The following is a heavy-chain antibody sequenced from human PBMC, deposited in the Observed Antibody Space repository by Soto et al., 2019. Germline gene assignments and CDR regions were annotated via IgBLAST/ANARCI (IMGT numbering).Heavy chain of an antibody. CDR3: ARQTFGGVIVNLIIHY. CDR2: IYYSGST. J-gene: IGHJ4*02. CDR1: GGSISSSSYY. D-gene: IGHD3-16*02. V-gene: IGHV4-39*01. Sequence: SETLSLTCTFSGGSISSSSYYWGWIRQPPGKGLEWIGSIYYSGSTYYNPSLKSRVTIAVDTSKNQFSLKLSSVTAADTAVYYCARQTFGGVIVNLIIHYCGQGNLVSVSS.